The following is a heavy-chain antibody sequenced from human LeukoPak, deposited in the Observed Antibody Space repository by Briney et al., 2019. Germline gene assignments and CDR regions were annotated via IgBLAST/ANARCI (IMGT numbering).Heavy chain of an antibody. CDR1: GFTFSSYA. V-gene: IGHV3-23*01. CDR2: ISGSGGST. Sequence: GGSLRLSCAASGFTFSSYAMSWVRQAPGKGLEWVSAISGSGGSTYYADSVKGRYTISRDNYMNTLYLQMNSLRAEDTAVYYCAKPLGYCSSSSCFQYYYYGMDVWGKGTTVTVSS. D-gene: IGHD2-2*01. CDR3: AKPLGYCSSSSCFQYYYYGMDV. J-gene: IGHJ6*04.